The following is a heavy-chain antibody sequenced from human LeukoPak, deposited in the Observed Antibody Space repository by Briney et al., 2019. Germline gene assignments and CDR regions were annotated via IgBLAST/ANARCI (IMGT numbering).Heavy chain of an antibody. V-gene: IGHV3-23*01. Sequence: GGSLRLSSAASGFTFSSYAMSWVRQAPGKGLEWVSAISGSGGSTYYADSVKGRLTISRDNSKNTLYLQMNSLRAEDTAVYYCAREGPRGNSQFDYWGQGTLVTVSS. CDR2: ISGSGGST. D-gene: IGHD2/OR15-2a*01. CDR3: AREGPRGNSQFDY. CDR1: GFTFSSYA. J-gene: IGHJ4*02.